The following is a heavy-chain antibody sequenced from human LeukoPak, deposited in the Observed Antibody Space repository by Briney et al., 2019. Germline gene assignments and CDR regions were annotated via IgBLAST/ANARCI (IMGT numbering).Heavy chain of an antibody. CDR2: ISYDGSNK. J-gene: IGHJ4*02. CDR1: GFTFSSYG. D-gene: IGHD3-3*01. V-gene: IGHV3-30*18. Sequence: GGSLRLSCAASGFTFSSYGMHWVRQAPGKGLEWVAVISYDGSNKYYAGSVKGRFTISRDNSKNTLYLQMNSLRAEDTAVYYCAKAGITIFGVVTQYFDYWGQGTLVTVSS. CDR3: AKAGITIFGVVTQYFDY.